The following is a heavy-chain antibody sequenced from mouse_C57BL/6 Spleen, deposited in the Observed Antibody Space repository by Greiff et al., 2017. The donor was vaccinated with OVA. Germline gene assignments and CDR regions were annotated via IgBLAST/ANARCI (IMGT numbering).Heavy chain of an antibody. CDR2: FHPYNDDT. Sequence: QVQLKESGAELVKPGASVKMSCKASGYTFTTYPIEWMKQNHGKSLEWIGNFHPYNDDTTYNEKFKGKATLTVEKSSSTVYLELSRLTSDDSAVYYCARQGDYGLWFAYWGQGTLVTVSA. J-gene: IGHJ3*01. V-gene: IGHV1-47*01. CDR3: ARQGDYGLWFAY. D-gene: IGHD2-4*01. CDR1: GYTFTTYP.